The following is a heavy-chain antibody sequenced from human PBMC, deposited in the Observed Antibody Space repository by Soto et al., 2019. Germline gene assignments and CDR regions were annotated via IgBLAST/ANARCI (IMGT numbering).Heavy chain of an antibody. CDR2: IYYSGST. V-gene: IGHV4-39*01. CDR1: GGSISSSSYY. D-gene: IGHD2-15*01. J-gene: IGHJ3*02. CDR3: ARRGYCSGGRFSSENNDAFDI. Sequence: QLQLQESGPGLVKPSETLSLTCTVSGGSISSSSYYWGWIRQPPGKGLEWIGSIYYSGSTYYNPSLRSRVTISVDTSKNQCSLKLSSVTAADTAVYYCARRGYCSGGRFSSENNDAFDIWVHGTMVTVSS.